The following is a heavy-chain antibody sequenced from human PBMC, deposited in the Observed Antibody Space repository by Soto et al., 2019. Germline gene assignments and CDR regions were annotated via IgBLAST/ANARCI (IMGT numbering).Heavy chain of an antibody. V-gene: IGHV3-30*03. CDR2: ISYDGNNK. J-gene: IGHJ4*02. CDR3: ARGPSYSDSYFDH. D-gene: IGHD4-17*01. CDR1: EFTFSNYA. Sequence: GGSLRLSCPASEFTFSNYAMHCVRQAPGKGLQWLAVISYDGNNKYYADSVEGRFTISRNNSKNTVYLQMNSLRLEDTAVYYRARGPSYSDSYFDHWGQGTLVTVSS.